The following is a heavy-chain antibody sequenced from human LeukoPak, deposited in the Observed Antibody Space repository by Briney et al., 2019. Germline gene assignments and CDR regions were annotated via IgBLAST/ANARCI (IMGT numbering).Heavy chain of an antibody. D-gene: IGHD3-10*01. Sequence: GGSLRLSCAASGFTFDDYAMHWVRQAPGKGLEWVSGISWNSGSIGYADSVKGRFTISRDNAKNSLYLQMNSLRAEDTALYYCAKDRSSTMVRGDFDYWGQGTLVTVSS. J-gene: IGHJ4*02. V-gene: IGHV3-9*01. CDR1: GFTFDDYA. CDR2: ISWNSGSI. CDR3: AKDRSSTMVRGDFDY.